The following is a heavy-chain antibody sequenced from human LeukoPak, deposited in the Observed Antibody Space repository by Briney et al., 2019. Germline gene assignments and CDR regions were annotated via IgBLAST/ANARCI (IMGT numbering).Heavy chain of an antibody. V-gene: IGHV3-74*01. CDR1: GFNFSNYW. CDR3: AKERSSGYLDAFDI. CDR2: INSNGSVT. D-gene: IGHD3-22*01. Sequence: GGSLRLSCAASGFNFSNYWMHWVRQAPGKGLVWVSRINSNGSVTTYADSVKGRFTISRDNAKNTLYLQMNSLRAEDTAMYYCAKERSSGYLDAFDIWGQGTMVTVSS. J-gene: IGHJ3*02.